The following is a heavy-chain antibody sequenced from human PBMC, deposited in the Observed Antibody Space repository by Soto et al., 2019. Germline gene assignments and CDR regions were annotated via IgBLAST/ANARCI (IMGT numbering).Heavy chain of an antibody. CDR2: MNPDGSQE. J-gene: IGHJ4*02. Sequence: EVQLVESGGGLVQPGGSLRLSCAASGFAFSTYWMSWVRQAPGQGLEWVATMNPDGSQEYYVDSVKGRFTVSRDNAKKSLYLQMNSLRDEDTAVYYCASGGWETPIWGQGTPVTGSS. V-gene: IGHV3-7*03. CDR1: GFAFSTYW. CDR3: ASGGWETPI. D-gene: IGHD1-26*01.